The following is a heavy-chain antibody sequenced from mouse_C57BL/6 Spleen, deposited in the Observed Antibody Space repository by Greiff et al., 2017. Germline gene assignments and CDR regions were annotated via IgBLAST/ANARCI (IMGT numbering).Heavy chain of an antibody. Sequence: LVESGAELARPGASVKLSCKASGYTFTSYGISWLKQKTGQGLEWIGEIYPKIGNTYYNEKFKGKATLTADKSSSTAYMELRSLTSEDSAVYFCARSSIITTVVNFDYWGQGTTLTVSS. CDR1: GYTFTSYG. CDR3: ARSSIITTVVNFDY. V-gene: IGHV1-81*01. CDR2: IYPKIGNT. J-gene: IGHJ2*01. D-gene: IGHD1-1*01.